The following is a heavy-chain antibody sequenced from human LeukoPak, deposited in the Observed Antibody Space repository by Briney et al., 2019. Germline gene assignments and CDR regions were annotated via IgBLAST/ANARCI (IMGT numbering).Heavy chain of an antibody. V-gene: IGHV3-30-3*01. CDR1: VFTFSSYA. D-gene: IGHD2-21*01. CDR2: ISYEGSNK. J-gene: IGHJ3*01. Sequence: GGSLRLSCAVSVFTFSSYAMLGVPQAPGKGLEWVAVISYEGSNKFYALSVRARFPIPRDNSKNTLYLKIHSVRAQDTRVYYCARDGPRSNSYAFDVWGQGTMVTVSA. CDR3: ARDGPRSNSYAFDV.